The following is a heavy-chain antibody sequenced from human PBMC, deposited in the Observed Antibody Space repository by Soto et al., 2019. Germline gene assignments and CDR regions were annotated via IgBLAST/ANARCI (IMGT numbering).Heavy chain of an antibody. J-gene: IGHJ4*02. CDR3: VHALEPYNWNAIDY. Sequence: QITLKESGPTLVKPTQTLTLTCTFSGFSLSTSGVGVGWIRQPPGKALEWLALIYWDDDKRYSPSLKSRLSITKDTSKNQVVLTMTNMDPVDTATYYCVHALEPYNWNAIDYWGQGTLVTVSS. CDR1: GFSLSTSGVG. CDR2: IYWDDDK. D-gene: IGHD1-1*01. V-gene: IGHV2-5*02.